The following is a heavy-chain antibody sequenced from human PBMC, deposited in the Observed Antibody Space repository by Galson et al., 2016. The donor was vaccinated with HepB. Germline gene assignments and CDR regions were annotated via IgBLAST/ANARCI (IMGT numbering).Heavy chain of an antibody. J-gene: IGHJ6*02. CDR3: ARWTPLGGIGMDV. CDR1: GYTFSDYY. D-gene: IGHD3-16*01. CDR2: INCSGGST. Sequence: SVKVSCKASGYTFSDYYINWVRQAPGQGLEWMGIINCSGGSTNYAQKFQGRVIMTRDTSTTTVYMELYSLRSDDTAVYYCARWTPLGGIGMDVWGQGTTVTVSS. V-gene: IGHV1-46*01.